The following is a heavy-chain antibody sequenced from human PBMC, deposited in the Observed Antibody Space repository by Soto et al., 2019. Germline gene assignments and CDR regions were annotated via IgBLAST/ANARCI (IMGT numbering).Heavy chain of an antibody. CDR3: ARDRNAAGSDY. Sequence: QVQLVESGGGLVKPGGSLRLSCAASGFTFSDFYMSWIRQAPGKGLEWISYISSGSTNIFYADSVNGRFTVSRDNAKNSVYLPMDRLRAEDTAVYYCARDRNAAGSDYWGQGTLVTVSS. V-gene: IGHV3-11*01. D-gene: IGHD1-1*01. CDR1: GFTFSDFY. CDR2: ISSGSTNI. J-gene: IGHJ4*02.